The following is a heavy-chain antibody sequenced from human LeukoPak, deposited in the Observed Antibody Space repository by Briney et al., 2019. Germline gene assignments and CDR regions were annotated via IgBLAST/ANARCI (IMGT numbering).Heavy chain of an antibody. D-gene: IGHD1-7*01. CDR1: GFTFSDHW. CDR3: ARENWNSYYYYGMDV. CDR2: IKPDGSER. Sequence: GGSLRLSCAVSGFTFSDHWMNWVRQAPGKGLEWVANIKPDGSERNYVDSVKGRFTISRDNAKNSLYLQMNSLRAEDTAVYYCARENWNSYYYYGMDVWGQGTTVTVSS. J-gene: IGHJ6*02. V-gene: IGHV3-7*03.